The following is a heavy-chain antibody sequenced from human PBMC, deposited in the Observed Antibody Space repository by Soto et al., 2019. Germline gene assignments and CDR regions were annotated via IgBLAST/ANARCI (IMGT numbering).Heavy chain of an antibody. D-gene: IGHD6-13*01. V-gene: IGHV4-34*01. CDR1: GGSFSGYY. CDR2: INHSGST. Sequence: KPSETLSLTCAVYGGSFSGYYWSWIRQPPGKGLEWIGEINHSGSTNYNPSLKSRVTISVDTSKNQFSLKLSSVTAADTAVYYCAGWNTVPPKEAAGAPHFDYWGQGTLVTVSS. J-gene: IGHJ4*02. CDR3: AGWNTVPPKEAAGAPHFDY.